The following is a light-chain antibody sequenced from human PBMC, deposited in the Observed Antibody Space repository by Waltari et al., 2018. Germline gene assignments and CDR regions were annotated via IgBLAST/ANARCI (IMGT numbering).Light chain of an antibody. V-gene: IGKV1-9*01. CDR1: QGISSS. Sequence: DIQLTQSPSFLSVSVGDRVPLTCRARQGISSSLAWYQQKPGKAPKLLVYAASSLQSGVPSRFSGSGSGTEFTLTISSLQPEDFASYYCQQLSTYPLTIGGGTKVEIK. CDR3: QQLSTYPLT. J-gene: IGKJ4*01. CDR2: AAS.